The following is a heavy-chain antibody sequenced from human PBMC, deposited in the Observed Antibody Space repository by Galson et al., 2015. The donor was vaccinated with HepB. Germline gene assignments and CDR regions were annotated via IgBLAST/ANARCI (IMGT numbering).Heavy chain of an antibody. CDR2: FDPEDGET. CDR1: GYTFTSYD. Sequence: VKVSCKASGYTFTSYDINWVRQAPGKGLEWMGGFDPEDGETIYAQKFQGRVTMTEDTSTDTAYMELSSLRSEDTAVYYCATAYNYYDSSGYYRGYNWFDPWGQGTLVTVSS. CDR3: ATAYNYYDSSGYYRGYNWFDP. D-gene: IGHD3-22*01. V-gene: IGHV1-24*01. J-gene: IGHJ5*02.